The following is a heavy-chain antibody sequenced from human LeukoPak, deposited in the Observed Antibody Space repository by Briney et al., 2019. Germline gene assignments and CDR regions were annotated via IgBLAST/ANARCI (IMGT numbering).Heavy chain of an antibody. V-gene: IGHV4-39*01. CDR3: VRHDGRGGATMGALDS. J-gene: IGHJ4*02. D-gene: IGHD5-12*01. CDR2: IYYGRTT. CDR1: AGSISSSSHH. Sequence: PSETLSLTCTVSAGSISSSSHHWGWIRQSPGKGLEWIGSIYYGRTTYYNPSLNSRVSISVVTSKNQFSLQLNSVTAADTAVYYCVRHDGRGGATMGALDSWGQGSLVTVSS.